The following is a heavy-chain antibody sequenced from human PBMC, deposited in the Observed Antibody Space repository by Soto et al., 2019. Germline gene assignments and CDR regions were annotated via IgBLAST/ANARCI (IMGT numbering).Heavy chain of an antibody. Sequence: ELQLLESGGGLVQPGGSLRLSCAASGFTFSSYTMNWVRQASGKGLEWVSAISSSGDTTHYADSVKGWFTISRDNSKDTLYLQMNSLRVEDTAVYYCAKFASGSYPYYFDYWGQGTLVTVSS. V-gene: IGHV3-23*01. CDR2: ISSSGDTT. J-gene: IGHJ4*02. CDR3: AKFASGSYPYYFDY. CDR1: GFTFSSYT. D-gene: IGHD1-26*01.